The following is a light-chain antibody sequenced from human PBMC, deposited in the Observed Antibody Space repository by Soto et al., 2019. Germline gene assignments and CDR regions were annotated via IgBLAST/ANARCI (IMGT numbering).Light chain of an antibody. CDR1: HSVSRY. V-gene: IGKV3-11*01. CDR3: QQRQHWPPIT. Sequence: EVVLTQSPATLSLSPGERATLSCRASHSVSRYLAWYQKKPGQAPRLVIYDATNRATGIPARFGGSGSGTDFTLTISSLEPEDFAVYYCQQRQHWPPITFGQGTRLEIK. J-gene: IGKJ5*01. CDR2: DAT.